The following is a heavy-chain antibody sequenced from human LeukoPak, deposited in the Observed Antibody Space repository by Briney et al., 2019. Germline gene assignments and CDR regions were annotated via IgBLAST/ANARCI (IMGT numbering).Heavy chain of an antibody. CDR1: VYTFTSYS. D-gene: IGHD1-26*01. CDR3: ARYPPRYSGSYYYYYGMDV. V-gene: IGHV1-18*01. Sequence: ASVKVSCKASVYTFTSYSISWVRQAPGQGLEWMGWISAYNGNTNYAQKLQGRVTMTTDTSTSTAYMELRSLRSDDTAVYYCARYPPRYSGSYYYYYGMDVWGQGTTVTVSS. J-gene: IGHJ6*02. CDR2: ISAYNGNT.